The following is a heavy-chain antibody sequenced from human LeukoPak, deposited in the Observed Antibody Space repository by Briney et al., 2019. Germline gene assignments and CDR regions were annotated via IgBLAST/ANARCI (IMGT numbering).Heavy chain of an antibody. D-gene: IGHD6-13*01. CDR2: IIPILGIA. V-gene: IGHV1-69*04. CDR3: ARGAAAGPFDP. CDR1: GGTFISYA. Sequence: VASVKVSCKASGGTFISYAISWVRQAPGQGLEWMGRIIPILGIANYAQKFQGRVTITADKSTSTAYMELSSLRSEDTAVYYCARGAAAGPFDPWGQGTLVTVSS. J-gene: IGHJ5*02.